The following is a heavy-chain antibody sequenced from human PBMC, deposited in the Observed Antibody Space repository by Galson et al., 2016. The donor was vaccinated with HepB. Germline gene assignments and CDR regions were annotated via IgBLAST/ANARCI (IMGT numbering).Heavy chain of an antibody. CDR2: IGGRGGTT. V-gene: IGHV3-23*01. Sequence: SLRLSCAASGFTFNNYGMSWVRLAPGKGLEWVSGIGGRGGTTYYADSVEGQFTISRDNSKNTLYLQMKSLRAEDTAVYYCAKSTLGVTLESYYYGMDVWGQGTTVTVSS. J-gene: IGHJ6*02. CDR3: AKSTLGVTLESYYYGMDV. D-gene: IGHD2-21*02. CDR1: GFTFNNYG.